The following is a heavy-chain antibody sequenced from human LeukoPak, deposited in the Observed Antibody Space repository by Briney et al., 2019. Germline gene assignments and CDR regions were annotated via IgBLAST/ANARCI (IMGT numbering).Heavy chain of an antibody. D-gene: IGHD5-18*01. CDR3: AREERRITAMVPYAFDI. J-gene: IGHJ3*02. Sequence: GESLRLSCAASGFTFSSYEMNWVRQAPGKGLEWVSYISSSGSTIYYADSVKGRFTISRDNAKNSLYLQMNSLRAEDTAVYYCAREERRITAMVPYAFDIWGQGTMVTVSS. V-gene: IGHV3-48*03. CDR2: ISSSGSTI. CDR1: GFTFSSYE.